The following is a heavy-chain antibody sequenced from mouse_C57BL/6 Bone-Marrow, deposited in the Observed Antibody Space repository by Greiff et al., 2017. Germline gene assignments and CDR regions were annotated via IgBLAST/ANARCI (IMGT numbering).Heavy chain of an antibody. CDR3: TREGVLYYSNYGAMDL. V-gene: IGHV1-15*01. D-gene: IGHD2-5*01. CDR2: IDPESGGT. CDR1: GYTFTDYE. J-gene: IGHJ4*01. Sequence: VKVVESGAELVRPGASVTLSCKASGYTFTDYEMHWVKQTPVRGLEWIGAIDPESGGTAYNQKFKGKAILTADKSSSTAYMELRSLASEDSAVYYCTREGVLYYSNYGAMDLWGQGTSVTVTS.